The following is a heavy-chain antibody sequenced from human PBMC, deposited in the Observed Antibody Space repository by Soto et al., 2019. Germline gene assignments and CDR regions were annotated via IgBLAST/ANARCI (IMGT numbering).Heavy chain of an antibody. CDR1: GLTVRTTY. CDR3: ARVPSFDP. V-gene: IGHV3-53*01. CDR2: LYTDDTA. Sequence: EVRLVQSGGGLIHPGGSLRLSCVASGLTVRTTYMNWVRQAPGKGLEWVSVLYTDDTAYYADSVKGRFTISRDNSKNTLYLQMNSLRAEHTAIYYCARVPSFDPWGQGTLVTVSS. J-gene: IGHJ5*02.